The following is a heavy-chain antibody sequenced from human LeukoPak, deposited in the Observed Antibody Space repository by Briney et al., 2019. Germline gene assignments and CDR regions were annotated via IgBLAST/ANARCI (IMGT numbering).Heavy chain of an antibody. CDR3: ARASSYDILTGYPYYYYGMDV. D-gene: IGHD3-9*01. CDR1: GFTFSSYS. CDR2: ISSSSYI. V-gene: IGHV3-21*01. J-gene: IGHJ6*02. Sequence: AGSLRLSCAASGFTFSSYSMNWVRQVPGKGLEWVSSISSSSYICNAESVKGRFTITRDNAKNSLYLQMSSLRAEDTAVYYCARASSYDILTGYPYYYYGMDVWGQGTTVTVS.